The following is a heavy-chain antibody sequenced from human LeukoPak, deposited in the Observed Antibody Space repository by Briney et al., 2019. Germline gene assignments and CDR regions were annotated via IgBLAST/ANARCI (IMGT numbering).Heavy chain of an antibody. CDR2: IYYSGYT. CDR1: GGSISSSIDY. CDR3: ARGGYYGSGNDFRFDP. J-gene: IGHJ5*02. Sequence: SETLSLTCNVSGGSISSSIDYWDWIRQSPVKGLEWIGCIYYSGYTYYNPSLKSRVSISADMSKNQFSLKLSSVTAADTAVYYCARGGYYGSGNDFRFDPWGQGTLVTVSS. D-gene: IGHD3-10*01. V-gene: IGHV4-39*07.